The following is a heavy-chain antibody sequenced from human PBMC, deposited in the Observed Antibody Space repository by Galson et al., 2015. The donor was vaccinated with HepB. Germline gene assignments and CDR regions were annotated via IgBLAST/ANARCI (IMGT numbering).Heavy chain of an antibody. CDR3: VRDSNWAFDY. CDR1: GFSFSVYS. D-gene: IGHD7-27*01. V-gene: IGHV3-21*05. Sequence: SLRLSCAASGFSFSVYSMNWVRQAPGKGLEWISYISGRFSNIYYADSVKGRFTISRDKAKNSLFLQMNSLRPEDTAQYYCVRDSNWAFDYWGQGTLVTVSS. CDR2: ISGRFSNI. J-gene: IGHJ4*02.